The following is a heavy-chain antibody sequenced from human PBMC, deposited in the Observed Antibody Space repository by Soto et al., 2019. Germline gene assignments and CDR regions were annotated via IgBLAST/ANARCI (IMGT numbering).Heavy chain of an antibody. D-gene: IGHD6-6*01. CDR1: GGTFSSYA. Sequence: SVKVSCKASGGTFSSYAISWARQAPGQGLEWMGGIIPIFGTANYAQKFQGRVTITADKSTSTAYMELSSLRSEDTAVYYCAIKALEYSSKRGKAGVYYYYGMDVWSQGTKVTVS. J-gene: IGHJ6*02. CDR3: AIKALEYSSKRGKAGVYYYYGMDV. CDR2: IIPIFGTA. V-gene: IGHV1-69*06.